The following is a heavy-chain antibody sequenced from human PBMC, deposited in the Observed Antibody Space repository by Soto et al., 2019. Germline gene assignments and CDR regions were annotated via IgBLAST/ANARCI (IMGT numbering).Heavy chain of an antibody. CDR1: GFSFSTYD. V-gene: IGHV3-48*02. CDR2: ISTTSFTI. CDR3: ARDRCFDGSCYSASDF. Sequence: GGSLRISCVASGFSFSTYDMDWVRQAPGKAPEWIAHISTTSFTIYYADSVKGRFTISRDNVRNSLYLEMKSLRDEDTAVYYCARDRCFDGSCYSASDFWGQGIQVTVSS. D-gene: IGHD2-15*01. J-gene: IGHJ4*02.